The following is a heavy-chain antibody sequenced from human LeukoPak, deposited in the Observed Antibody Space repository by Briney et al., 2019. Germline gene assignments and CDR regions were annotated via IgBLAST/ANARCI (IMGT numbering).Heavy chain of an antibody. CDR1: GFTFSDYY. J-gene: IGHJ4*02. CDR2: ISSSGSTI. V-gene: IGHV3-11*01. Sequence: GGSLRLSCAASGFTFSDYYMSWIRQAPGKGLEWVSYISSSGSTIYYADSVKGRFTISRDNAKNSLYLQMNSLRAEDTAVYYCASSFETYYYGSGIFDYWGQGTLVTVSS. D-gene: IGHD3-10*01. CDR3: ASSFETYYYGSGIFDY.